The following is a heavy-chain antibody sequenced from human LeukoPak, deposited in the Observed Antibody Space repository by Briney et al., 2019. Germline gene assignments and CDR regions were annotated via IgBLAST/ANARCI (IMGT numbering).Heavy chain of an antibody. J-gene: IGHJ6*02. CDR2: ISVYNGNT. CDR3: ARVGYIAAAGYYYYYYGMDV. CDR1: GYTFTSYG. V-gene: IGHV1-18*01. D-gene: IGHD6-13*01. Sequence: GASVKVSCKASGYTFTSYGISWVRQAPGQGLEWMGWISVYNGNTNYAQKLQGRVTMTTDTSTSTAYMELRSLRSDDTAVYYCARVGYIAAAGYYYYYYGMDVWGQGTTVTVSS.